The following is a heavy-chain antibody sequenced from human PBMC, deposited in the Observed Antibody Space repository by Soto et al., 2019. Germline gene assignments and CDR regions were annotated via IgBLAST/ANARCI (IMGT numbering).Heavy chain of an antibody. CDR3: ARAGFSGPFDAFDI. J-gene: IGHJ3*02. Sequence: PSETLSLTCTVFGGSLSGYFWSWIRQPPGKGLEWIGEVSDSGSPNYSPSLKSRVTISVDTSRNQLSLKLTSVIAADTAVYFCARAGFSGPFDAFDIWGQGTMVT. V-gene: IGHV4-34*01. D-gene: IGHD1-26*01. CDR2: VSDSGSP. CDR1: GGSLSGYF.